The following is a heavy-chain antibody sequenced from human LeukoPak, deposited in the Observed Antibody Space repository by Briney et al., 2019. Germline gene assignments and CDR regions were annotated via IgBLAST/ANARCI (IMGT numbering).Heavy chain of an antibody. Sequence: PGGSLRLSCAASGFTFSSYEMNWVRQAPGKGLEWVSYISSSGSTIYYADSVKGRFTISRDNAKNSLYLQMNSLSAEDTAVYYCATYSGSSSFDPWGQGTLVTVSS. CDR3: ATYSGSSSFDP. V-gene: IGHV3-48*03. D-gene: IGHD1-26*01. J-gene: IGHJ5*02. CDR1: GFTFSSYE. CDR2: ISSSGSTI.